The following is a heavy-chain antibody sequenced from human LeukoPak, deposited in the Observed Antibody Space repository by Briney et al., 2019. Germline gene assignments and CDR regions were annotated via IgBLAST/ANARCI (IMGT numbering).Heavy chain of an antibody. Sequence: ASVKVSRKVSGYTLTELSMHWVRQAPGKGLEWMGGFDPEDGETIYAQKFQGRVTMTEDTSTDTAYMELSSLRSEDTAVYYCTTEHNYYDSSGYFAYFDYWGQGTLVTVSS. CDR2: FDPEDGET. CDR3: TTEHNYYDSSGYFAYFDY. V-gene: IGHV1-24*01. D-gene: IGHD3-22*01. J-gene: IGHJ4*02. CDR1: GYTLTELS.